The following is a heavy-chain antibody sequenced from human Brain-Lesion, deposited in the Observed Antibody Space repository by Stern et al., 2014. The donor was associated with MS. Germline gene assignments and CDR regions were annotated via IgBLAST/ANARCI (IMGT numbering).Heavy chain of an antibody. CDR2: ISYTGSP. V-gene: IGHV4-31*03. CDR1: GGSISSGGSY. D-gene: IGHD3-22*01. Sequence: VHLVESGPGLVKPSQTLSLTCTVSGGSISSGGSYWNWIRQHPERGLEWIGYISYTGSPYYNPSLKSRVTISVDTSANRFSLSLSSVTAADTAVYYCARDVALGYYDTSGYFAFDIWGPGTLVTVSS. J-gene: IGHJ3*02. CDR3: ARDVALGYYDTSGYFAFDI.